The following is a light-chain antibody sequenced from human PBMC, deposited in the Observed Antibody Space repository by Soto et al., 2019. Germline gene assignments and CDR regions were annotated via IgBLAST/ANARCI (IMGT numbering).Light chain of an antibody. CDR1: QSVSSN. CDR2: DAS. V-gene: IGKV3-15*01. CDR3: QQYNSYSWT. Sequence: EIVMTQSPATLSVSPGESATLSFRASQSVSSNLAWHQQKPGQAPRILMYDASTRATGISARFSGSGSGTEFTLTISSLQPDDFATYYCQQYNSYSWTFGQGTKVDI. J-gene: IGKJ1*01.